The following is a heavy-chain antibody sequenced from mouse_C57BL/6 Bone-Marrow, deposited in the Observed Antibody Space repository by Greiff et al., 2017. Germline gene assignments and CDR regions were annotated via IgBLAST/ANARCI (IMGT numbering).Heavy chain of an antibody. D-gene: IGHD2-5*01. CDR1: GFTFSDYY. CDR2: ISNGGGST. V-gene: IGHV5-12*01. CDR3: ARQGYSNLYYAMDY. J-gene: IGHJ4*01. Sequence: EVQLQQSGGGLVQPGGSLKLSCAASGFTFSDYYMYWVRQTPEKRLEWVAYISNGGGSTYYPDTVKGRFTISRDNAKNTLYLQMSRLKSEDTAMYYCARQGYSNLYYAMDYWGQGTSVTVSS.